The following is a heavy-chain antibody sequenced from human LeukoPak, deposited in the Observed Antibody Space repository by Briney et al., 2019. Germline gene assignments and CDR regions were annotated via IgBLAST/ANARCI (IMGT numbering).Heavy chain of an antibody. CDR2: INCNSGGT. J-gene: IGHJ4*02. Sequence: ASVRVSCKASGYTFTGYYLHWVRQAPGQGLEWMGWINCNSGGTNYAQKFQGRVTMTRNTSSNTAYMDLSRLKFEDPDVYYCERDAVTLLTSFFEFWAQGTQVTVPS. D-gene: IGHD4/OR15-4a*01. CDR1: GYTFTGYY. CDR3: ERDAVTLLTSFFEF. V-gene: IGHV1-2*02.